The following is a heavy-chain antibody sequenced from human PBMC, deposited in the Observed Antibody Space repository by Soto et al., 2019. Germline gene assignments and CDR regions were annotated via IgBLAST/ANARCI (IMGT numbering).Heavy chain of an antibody. CDR3: ASASSWHGQLHH. CDR1: GDSISGYY. D-gene: IGHD2-2*01. Sequence: QVQLQESGPGLVKPSETLSLTCTVSGDSISGYYWSWIRQPPGKGLEWIGYIYYSGSTNYNPSLTSRITLSIDTSKQHFSLKVNSVTTADTAVYYCASASSWHGQLHHWGPGTLVTVSS. CDR2: IYYSGST. J-gene: IGHJ5*02. V-gene: IGHV4-59*01.